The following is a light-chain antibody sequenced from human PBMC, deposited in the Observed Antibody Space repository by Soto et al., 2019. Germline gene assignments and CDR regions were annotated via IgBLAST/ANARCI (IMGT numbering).Light chain of an antibody. CDR3: QQFNNYFT. J-gene: IGKJ1*01. CDR1: QSISTW. CDR2: DAS. Sequence: DMQMTQSPSTLSASVGDRVTITCRATQSISTWLAWYQQKPGRAPKLLIYDASILESGVPSRFSGSGSGTEFTLTISSLQPDDFATYYCQQFNNYFTFGQGTKVEIK. V-gene: IGKV1-5*01.